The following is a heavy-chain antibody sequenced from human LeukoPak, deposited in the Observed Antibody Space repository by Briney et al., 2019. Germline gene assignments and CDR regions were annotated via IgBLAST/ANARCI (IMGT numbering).Heavy chain of an antibody. V-gene: IGHV3-30-3*01. CDR3: ARDYYGSGSSSCGMDV. CDR1: GFTFSSYA. J-gene: IGHJ6*02. CDR2: ISYDGSRP. Sequence: GGSLRLSCAASGFTFSSYAMHWVRQAPDKGLEWVAMISYDGSRPYHADSVKGRFTISRDNSKNTLYLQMNSLRTEDTAVYYCARDYYGSGSSSCGMDVWGLGTTVTVSS. D-gene: IGHD3-10*01.